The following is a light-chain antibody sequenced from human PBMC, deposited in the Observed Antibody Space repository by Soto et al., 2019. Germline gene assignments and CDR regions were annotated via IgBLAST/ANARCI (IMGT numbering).Light chain of an antibody. Sequence: QAVVTQPPSVSGAPGQRVTISCTGSSSNIGAGYDAHWYQHLPGTAPKLLIYANNIRPSGVPDRISGSKSGTSASLAITGLQAEDEADYYCQSYDSSLSGVVFGGGTKLTVL. CDR3: QSYDSSLSGVV. V-gene: IGLV1-40*01. CDR2: ANN. J-gene: IGLJ2*01. CDR1: SSNIGAGYD.